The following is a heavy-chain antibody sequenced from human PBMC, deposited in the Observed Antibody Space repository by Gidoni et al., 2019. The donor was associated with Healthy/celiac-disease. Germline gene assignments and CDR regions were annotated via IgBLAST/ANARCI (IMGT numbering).Heavy chain of an antibody. CDR2: ISSSSSTI. CDR3: ARVEWELLGGGVDY. V-gene: IGHV3-48*01. Sequence: EVQLVESGGGLVQPGGSLRLPCAASGFTFRSYSMNWVRQAPGKGLEWVSYISSSSSTIYYADSVKGRFTISRDNAKNSLYLQMNSLRAEDTAVYYCARVEWELLGGGVDYWGQGTLVTVSS. CDR1: GFTFRSYS. J-gene: IGHJ4*02. D-gene: IGHD1-26*01.